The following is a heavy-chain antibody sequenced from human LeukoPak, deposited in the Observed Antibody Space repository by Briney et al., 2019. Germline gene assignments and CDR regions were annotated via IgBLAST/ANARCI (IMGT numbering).Heavy chain of an antibody. CDR2: IYYSGST. V-gene: IGHV4-59*01. J-gene: IGHJ4*02. CDR1: GGSISSYY. CDR3: ARGYCSGGSCYYIDY. Sequence: SETLSLTCTVSGGSISSYYWSWIRQPPGKGLEWIGYIYYSGSTNFNPSLKSRVTISVDTSKNQFSLKLSAVTAADTAVYYCARGYCSGGSCYYIDYWDQGILVTVSS. D-gene: IGHD2-15*01.